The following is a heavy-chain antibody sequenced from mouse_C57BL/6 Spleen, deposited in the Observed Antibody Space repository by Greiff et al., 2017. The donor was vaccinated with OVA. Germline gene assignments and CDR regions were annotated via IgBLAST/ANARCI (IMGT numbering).Heavy chain of an antibody. J-gene: IGHJ1*03. CDR3: AGYYDYDDWYFDV. CDR1: GFTFSDYY. CDR2: INYDGSST. Sequence: EVKLVESEGGLVQPGSSMKLSCTASGFTFSDYYMAWVRQVPEKGLEWVANINYDGSSTYYLDSLKSRFIISRDNAKNILYLQMSSLKSEDTATYYCAGYYDYDDWYFDVWGTGTTVTVSS. V-gene: IGHV5-16*01. D-gene: IGHD2-4*01.